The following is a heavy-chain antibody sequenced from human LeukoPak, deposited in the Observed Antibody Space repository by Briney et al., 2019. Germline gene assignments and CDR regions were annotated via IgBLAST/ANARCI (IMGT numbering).Heavy chain of an antibody. Sequence: SETLSLTCSVSGGSISSHYWSWIRQPPGKGLEWIGYIYYSGSTKYNPSLKSRVTISVDTSKNQFSLKLSSVTAADTAVYYCERDPSEYEWQRGWYRDFWGQGSQVTVSS. D-gene: IGHD6-19*01. CDR1: GGSISSHY. V-gene: IGHV4-59*11. J-gene: IGHJ4*02. CDR3: ERDPSEYEWQRGWYRDF. CDR2: IYYSGST.